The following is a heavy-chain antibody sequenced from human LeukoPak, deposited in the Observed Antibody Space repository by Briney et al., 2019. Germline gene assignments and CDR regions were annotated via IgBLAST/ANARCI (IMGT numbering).Heavy chain of an antibody. V-gene: IGHV1-18*01. CDR2: ISAYNGNT. Sequence: GASVKVSCKASGYTFTSYGISWVRQAPGQGLEWMGWISAYNGNTNYAQKLQGRVTMTTDTSTSTAYMELRSLRSDGTAVYYCARGIVVVPAAIYWFDPWGQGTLVTVSS. D-gene: IGHD2-2*01. CDR1: GYTFTSYG. CDR3: ARGIVVVPAAIYWFDP. J-gene: IGHJ5*02.